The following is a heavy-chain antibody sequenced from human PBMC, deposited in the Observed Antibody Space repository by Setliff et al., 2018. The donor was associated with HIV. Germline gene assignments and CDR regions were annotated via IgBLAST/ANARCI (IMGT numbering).Heavy chain of an antibody. V-gene: IGHV4-38-2*01. Sequence: SETLSLTCAVSGYSISTAYYWGWIRQPPGKGLEWIGSVYHSGTTYYNPSLKSRVTISVDMSNNQFSLKVTSVTAADTAVYYCATNRVGNYPLDYWGRGTLVTVSS. CDR2: VYHSGTT. CDR3: ATNRVGNYPLDY. CDR1: GYSISTAYY. D-gene: IGHD1-7*01. J-gene: IGHJ4*02.